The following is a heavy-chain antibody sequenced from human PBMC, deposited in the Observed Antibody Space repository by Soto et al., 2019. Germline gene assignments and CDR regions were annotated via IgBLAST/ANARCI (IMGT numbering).Heavy chain of an antibody. Sequence: EVQLVESGGGLVQPGGSLRLSCAASGFTFSDHYMDWVRQAPGKGLEWVGRTRNKANSYTTEYAASVKGRFTIARDDSQNSPYLQMNSLKTADTAVYYCAAIVDPYDYVWGSYRPYDYYGMGVWGQGNRVSVSS. V-gene: IGHV3-72*01. CDR3: AAIVDPYDYVWGSYRPYDYYGMGV. J-gene: IGHJ6*02. CDR1: GFTFSDHY. D-gene: IGHD3-16*02. CDR2: TRNKANSYTT.